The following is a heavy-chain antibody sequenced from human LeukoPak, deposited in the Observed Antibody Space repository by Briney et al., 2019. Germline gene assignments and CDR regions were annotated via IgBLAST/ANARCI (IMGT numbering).Heavy chain of an antibody. CDR1: GGTFSSYA. CDR2: IIPIFGTV. J-gene: IGHJ6*03. CDR3: ARDMSGIAARRDYYYMDV. V-gene: IGHV1-69*05. Sequence: GSSVKVSCKASGGTFSSYAISWVRQAPGQGLEWMGGIIPIFGTVNYAQKFQGRVTITTDESTSTACMELSSLRSEDTAVYYCARDMSGIAARRDYYYMDVWGKGTTVTVSS. D-gene: IGHD6-6*01.